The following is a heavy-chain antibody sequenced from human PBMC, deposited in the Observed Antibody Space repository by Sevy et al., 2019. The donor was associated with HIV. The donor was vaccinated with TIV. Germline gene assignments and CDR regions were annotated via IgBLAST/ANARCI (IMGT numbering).Heavy chain of an antibody. Sequence: ASVKVSCKASGYTFTSYAMHWVRQAPGQRLEWMGWINAGNGNTKYSQKFQGRVTITRDTSASTAYMELSSLRSEDTAVYYCVRSDIVVVPAARYGMDVWGQGTTVTVSS. V-gene: IGHV1-3*01. J-gene: IGHJ6*02. CDR2: INAGNGNT. D-gene: IGHD2-2*01. CDR1: GYTFTSYA. CDR3: VRSDIVVVPAARYGMDV.